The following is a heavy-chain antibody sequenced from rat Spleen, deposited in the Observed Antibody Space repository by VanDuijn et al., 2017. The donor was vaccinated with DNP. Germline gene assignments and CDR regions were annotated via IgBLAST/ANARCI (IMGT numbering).Heavy chain of an antibody. CDR3: ARRDSGGTRFDY. V-gene: IGHV5-58*01. D-gene: IGHD1-4*01. J-gene: IGHJ2*01. CDR1: GFTFSSYW. CDR2: INPDGGST. Sequence: EVQLVETGGGLVQSGRSLKLSCIASGFTFSSYWMFWVRQAPGEGLEWIASINPDGGSTYYPDSVKGRFTISRENAKNTLYLQMNSLRSEDTATYYCARRDSGGTRFDYWGQGVMVTVSS.